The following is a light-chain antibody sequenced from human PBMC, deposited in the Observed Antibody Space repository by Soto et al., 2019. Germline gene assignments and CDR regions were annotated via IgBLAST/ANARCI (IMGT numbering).Light chain of an antibody. CDR3: QQRSNWPRT. J-gene: IGKJ1*01. V-gene: IGKV3-11*01. Sequence: EIVLTQSPATLSLSPGERATLSCRASQSVSSCLAWYQQKPGQAPRLLIYDVSNRATGIPARFSGSGSGTDFTLTISSLEPEDFAVYYCQQRSNWPRTFGQGTKVDIK. CDR2: DVS. CDR1: QSVSSC.